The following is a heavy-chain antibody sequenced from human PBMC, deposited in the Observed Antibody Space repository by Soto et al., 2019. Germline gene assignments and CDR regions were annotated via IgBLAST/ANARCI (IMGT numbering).Heavy chain of an antibody. CDR1: GFTFSSYA. D-gene: IGHD5-12*01. J-gene: IGHJ4*02. V-gene: IGHV3-64*01. CDR3: ARTSGYAFDY. Sequence: EVQLVESGGGLVQPGGSLRLSCAASGFTFSSYAMHWVRQAPGKGLEYVSVINSNGGSTYYANSVKGRFTISRDNSKTTLYLQMGSLRAEDMAVYYCARTSGYAFDYWGQGALVTVSS. CDR2: INSNGGST.